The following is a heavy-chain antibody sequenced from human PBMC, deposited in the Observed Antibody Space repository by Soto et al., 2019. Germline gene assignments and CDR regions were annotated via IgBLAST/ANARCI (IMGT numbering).Heavy chain of an antibody. CDR3: ASSPALYYDILTGYYSY. CDR2: IIPILGIA. D-gene: IGHD3-9*01. V-gene: IGHV1-69*02. J-gene: IGHJ4*02. CDR1: GGTFSSYT. Sequence: SVKVSCKASGGTFSSYTISWVRQAPGQGLEWMGRIIPILGIANYAQKFQGRVTITADKSTSTAYMELSSLRSEDTAVYYCASSPALYYDILTGYYSYWGQGTLVTVSS.